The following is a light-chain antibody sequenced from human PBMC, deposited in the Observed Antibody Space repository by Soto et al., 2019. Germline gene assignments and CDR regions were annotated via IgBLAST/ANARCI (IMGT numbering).Light chain of an antibody. CDR3: QQRSNWPLT. CDR1: QSVSSSY. J-gene: IGKJ4*01. Sequence: EIVLTQSPGTLSLSRGERATLSCRASQSVSSSYLAWYQQKPGQAPWLLIYDASNRATGIPARFSCSGSGTDFTLTISSLQPEDFAVYYCQQRSNWPLTFGRGTKVDIK. CDR2: DAS. V-gene: IGKV3D-20*02.